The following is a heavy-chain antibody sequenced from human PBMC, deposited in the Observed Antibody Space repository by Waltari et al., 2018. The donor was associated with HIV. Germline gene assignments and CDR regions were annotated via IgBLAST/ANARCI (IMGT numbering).Heavy chain of an antibody. CDR1: GGSISSYY. D-gene: IGHD2-2*01. V-gene: IGHV4-59*01. CDR3: AREPVRDCSSTSCYFIRAFDI. CDR2: SYYSGST. Sequence: QVQLQESGPGLVKPSETLSLTCTVSGGSISSYYWSWIRQPPGKGLEWIGYSYYSGSTNYNPSLKSRVTISVDTSKNQFSLKLSSVTAADTAVYYCAREPVRDCSSTSCYFIRAFDIWGQGTMVTVSS. J-gene: IGHJ3*02.